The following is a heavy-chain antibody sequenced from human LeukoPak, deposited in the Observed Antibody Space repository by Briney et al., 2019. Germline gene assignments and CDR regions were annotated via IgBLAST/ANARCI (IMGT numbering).Heavy chain of an antibody. CDR2: MNPNSGNT. V-gene: IGHV1-8*01. D-gene: IGHD3-10*01. CDR3: ARASRHRRFGELFSPRTGVYYMDV. J-gene: IGHJ6*03. Sequence: ASVKVSCKASGYTFTSYDINWVRQATGQGLEWMGWMNPNSGNTGYAQKFQGRVTMTRNTSISTAYMELSSLRSEDTAVYYCARASRHRRFGELFSPRTGVYYMDVWGKGTTATVSS. CDR1: GYTFTSYD.